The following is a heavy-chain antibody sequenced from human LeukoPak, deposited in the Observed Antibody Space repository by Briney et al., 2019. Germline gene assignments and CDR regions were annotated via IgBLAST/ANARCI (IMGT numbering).Heavy chain of an antibody. V-gene: IGHV4-4*07. CDR1: GGSISSDY. D-gene: IGHD2-15*01. J-gene: IGHJ4*02. Sequence: SSETLSLTCTVSGGSISSDYWSWIRQPAGKGLEWIGRIYTSGSTNYNPSLKSRVTMSVDTSKNQFSLKLSSVTAADTAVYYCARDLCSGGSCSFDYWGQGTLVTVSS. CDR2: IYTSGST. CDR3: ARDLCSGGSCSFDY.